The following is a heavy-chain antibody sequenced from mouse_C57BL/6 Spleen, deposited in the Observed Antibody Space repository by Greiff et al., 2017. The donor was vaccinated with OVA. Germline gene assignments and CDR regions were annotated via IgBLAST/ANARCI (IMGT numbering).Heavy chain of an antibody. CDR1: GFTFSSYG. J-gene: IGHJ2*01. V-gene: IGHV5-6*01. CDR3: ARHDYGDY. CDR2: ISSGGSYT. Sequence: EVKLMESGGDLVKPGGSLKLSCAASGFTFSSYGMSWVRQTPDKRLEWVATISSGGSYTYYPDSVKGRFTISRDNAKNTLYLQMSSLKSEDTAMYHCARHDYGDYWGQGTTLTVSS.